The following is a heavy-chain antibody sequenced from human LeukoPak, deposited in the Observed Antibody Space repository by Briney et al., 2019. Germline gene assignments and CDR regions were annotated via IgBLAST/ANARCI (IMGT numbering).Heavy chain of an antibody. CDR1: GYTFTSYD. V-gene: IGHV1-8*01. J-gene: IGHJ4*02. D-gene: IGHD3-3*01. Sequence: GASVKVSCKASGYTFTSYDINWVRQATGQGLEWMGWMNPNSGNTGYAQKFQGRVTMTRNTSISTAYMELSSLRSEDTAVCYCARGRTRRTIFGVVTLSFDYWGQGTLVTVSS. CDR2: MNPNSGNT. CDR3: ARGRTRRTIFGVVTLSFDY.